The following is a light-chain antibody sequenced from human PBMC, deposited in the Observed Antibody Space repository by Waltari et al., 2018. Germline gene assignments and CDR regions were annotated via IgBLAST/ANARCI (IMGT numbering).Light chain of an antibody. V-gene: IGKV1-5*03. CDR1: QTISSW. CDR2: KAS. J-gene: IGKJ1*01. Sequence: DIQMTQSPPSLSESVGDRVTITCRASQTISSWLAWYQQEPGKAPKLLIYKASTLESGVPSRFSGSGSGTEFTLTISSLQPGDFATYYCQQFNSFPWTFGHGTKVEIK. CDR3: QQFNSFPWT.